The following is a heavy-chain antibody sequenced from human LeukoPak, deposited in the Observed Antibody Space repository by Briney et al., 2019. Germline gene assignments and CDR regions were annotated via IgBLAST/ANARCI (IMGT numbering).Heavy chain of an antibody. CDR3: AKVIGEPHYHDSALQH. CDR1: GFTVSSYA. V-gene: IGHV3-23*01. Sequence: PGGSLRLSCAASGFTVSSYAMSWVRQAPWKGLEWVSTIRDNGDTYYADSVKGRFTISRDNSKNTLYLQMNSLRAEDTAVYYCAKVIGEPHYHDSALQHWGQGTLVTVSS. D-gene: IGHD3-22*01. J-gene: IGHJ1*01. CDR2: IRDNGDT.